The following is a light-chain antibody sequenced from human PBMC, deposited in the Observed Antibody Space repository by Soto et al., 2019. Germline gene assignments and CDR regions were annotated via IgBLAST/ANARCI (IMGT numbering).Light chain of an antibody. V-gene: IGKV1-5*01. CDR2: DVS. CDR1: QDISNY. Sequence: IQVTQSPSSLSASVGDRVTITCQASQDISNYLNWYQQKPGTAPKLLIYDVSSLESGVPSRFSGSGSGKEFTLTISSLQPDDYATYYCQQYNSYWTFGQGTKVDIK. CDR3: QQYNSYWT. J-gene: IGKJ1*01.